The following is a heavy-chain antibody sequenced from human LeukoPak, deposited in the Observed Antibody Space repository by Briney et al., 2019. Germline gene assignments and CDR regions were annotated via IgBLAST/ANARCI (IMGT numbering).Heavy chain of an antibody. CDR3: ARGGDGYMPGWYFDL. CDR2: ISSSSSYI. Sequence: GGSLRLSCAASGFTFSSYAMSWVRQAPGKGLEWVSSISSSSSYIYYADSVKGRFTISRDNAKNSLYLQMNSLRAEDTAVYYCARGGDGYMPGWYFDLWGRGTLVTVSS. J-gene: IGHJ2*01. V-gene: IGHV3-21*01. D-gene: IGHD5-24*01. CDR1: GFTFSSYA.